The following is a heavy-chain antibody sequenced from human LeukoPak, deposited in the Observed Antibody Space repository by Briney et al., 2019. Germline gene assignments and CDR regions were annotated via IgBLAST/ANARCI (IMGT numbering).Heavy chain of an antibody. CDR3: ARDIVLMVYGQESDDYYGMDV. J-gene: IGHJ6*02. D-gene: IGHD2-8*01. Sequence: GGSLRLSCAASGFTFSSYAMHRVRQAPGKGLEWVAVISYDGSNKYYADSVKGRFTISRDNSKNTLYLQMNSLRAEDTAVYYCARDIVLMVYGQESDDYYGMDVWGQGTTVTVSS. V-gene: IGHV3-30-3*01. CDR1: GFTFSSYA. CDR2: ISYDGSNK.